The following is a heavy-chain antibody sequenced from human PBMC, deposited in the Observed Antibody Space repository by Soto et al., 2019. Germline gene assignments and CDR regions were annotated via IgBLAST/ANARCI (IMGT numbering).Heavy chain of an antibody. CDR2: IIPIFGTA. CDR1: GGTFSSYA. Sequence: QVQLVQSGAEVKKPGSSVKVSCKASGGTFSSYAISWVRQAPGQGLEWMGGIIPIFGTANYAQKFQGRVTITADESTSTAYMELGSLRSEDTAVYYCARGEGGGSGNKRGYYFDYWGQGTLVTVSS. V-gene: IGHV1-69*12. CDR3: ARGEGGGSGNKRGYYFDY. D-gene: IGHD3-10*01. J-gene: IGHJ4*02.